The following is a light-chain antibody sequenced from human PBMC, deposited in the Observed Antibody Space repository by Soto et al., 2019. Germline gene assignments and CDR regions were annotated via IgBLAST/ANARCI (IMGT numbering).Light chain of an antibody. V-gene: IGKV3-20*01. CDR2: GAS. CDR1: QSVSSSY. CDR3: QQYSSSPS. Sequence: EIVLTQSPGTLSFSPGDRATLSCRASQSVSSSYLAWYQQKPGQAPRLLIYGASTRATGIPDRFSGDGSVTHFTLTISRLEAEDFAVYYCQQYSSSPSFGQGTRLEIK. J-gene: IGKJ5*01.